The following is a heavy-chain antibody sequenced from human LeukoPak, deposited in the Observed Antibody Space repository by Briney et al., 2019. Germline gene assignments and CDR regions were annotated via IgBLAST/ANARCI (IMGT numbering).Heavy chain of an antibody. J-gene: IGHJ4*02. CDR3: AREMVRGHYFDY. V-gene: IGHV1-46*01. CDR1: GYTFTSYY. D-gene: IGHD3-10*01. Sequence: ASVNVSCKASGYTFTSYYMYWVRQAPGQGLEWMGIINPSVGSTGYAQKFQGRVTMTRDTSTSTVYMELSSLRSEDTAVYYCAREMVRGHYFDYWGQGTLVTVSS. CDR2: INPSVGST.